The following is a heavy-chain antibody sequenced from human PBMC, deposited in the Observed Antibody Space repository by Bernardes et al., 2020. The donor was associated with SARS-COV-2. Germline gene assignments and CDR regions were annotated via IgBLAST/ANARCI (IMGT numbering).Heavy chain of an antibody. V-gene: IGHV3-30*18. J-gene: IGHJ4*02. CDR2: ISYDGSNK. CDR1: GFTFSSYG. D-gene: IGHD1-26*01. CDR3: AKDPLRKSGSYAGLDY. Sequence: GGSLRLSCAASGFTFSSYGMHWVRQAPGKGLEWVAVISYDGSNKYYADSVKGRFTISRDNSKNTLYLQMNSLRAEDTAVYYCAKDPLRKSGSYAGLDYWGQGTLVTVSS.